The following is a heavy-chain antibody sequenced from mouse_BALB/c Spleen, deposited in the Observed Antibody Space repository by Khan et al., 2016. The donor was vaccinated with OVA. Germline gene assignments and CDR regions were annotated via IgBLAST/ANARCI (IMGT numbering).Heavy chain of an antibody. CDR1: GYTFTSYT. CDR3: ERDGAYHRNDGWFAY. J-gene: IGHJ3*01. D-gene: IGHD2-14*01. Sequence: QVQLQQSGAELARPGASVKMSCKASGYTFTSYTIHWIKLRPGQGLEWIGYINPSNGYTNYNQKFKDKVTLTVDKSSTTAYMQLSKMKTDDSAVKDRERDGAYHRNDGWFAYWGQGTMVTVSA. V-gene: IGHV1-4*01. CDR2: INPSNGYT.